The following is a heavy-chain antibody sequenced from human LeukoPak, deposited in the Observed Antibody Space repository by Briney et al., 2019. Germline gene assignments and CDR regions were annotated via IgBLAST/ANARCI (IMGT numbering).Heavy chain of an antibody. CDR2: INPNSGGT. D-gene: IGHD3-22*01. CDR3: ARVDGYYDSSGYYYFLDY. CDR1: GYTFTGYY. Sequence: GASVKASCKAPGYTFTGYYMHWVRQAPGQGLEWMGWINPNSGGTNYAQKFQGRVTMTRDTSISTAYMELSRLRSDDTAVYYCARVDGYYDSSGYYYFLDYWGQGTLVTVSS. V-gene: IGHV1-2*02. J-gene: IGHJ4*02.